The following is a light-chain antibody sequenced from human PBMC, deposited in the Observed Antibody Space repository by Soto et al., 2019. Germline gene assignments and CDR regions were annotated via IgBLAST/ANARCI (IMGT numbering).Light chain of an antibody. CDR1: QSVSSF. V-gene: IGKV3-11*01. CDR3: QHRSNWPWT. CDR2: DAS. Sequence: EIVLTQSPATLSLSPGERATLSCRASQSVSSFLAWYQQKPGQAPRLLIYDASNRAAGIPARFSGSGSGTDFTLTISSLEPEDFAVYYCQHRSNWPWTFGQGAKVEIK. J-gene: IGKJ1*01.